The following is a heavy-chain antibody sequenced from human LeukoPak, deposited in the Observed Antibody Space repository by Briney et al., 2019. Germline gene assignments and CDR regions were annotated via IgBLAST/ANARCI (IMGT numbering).Heavy chain of an antibody. CDR2: ISSSSSYI. V-gene: IGHV3-21*01. Sequence: GGSLRLSCAASGFTFSSYSMNWVRQAPGKGLEWVSSISSSSSYIYYAGSVKGRFTISRDNAKNSLYLQMNSLRAEDTAVYYCARGSVSSFDYWGQGTLVTVSS. J-gene: IGHJ4*02. CDR3: ARGSVSSFDY. CDR1: GFTFSSYS. D-gene: IGHD1-26*01.